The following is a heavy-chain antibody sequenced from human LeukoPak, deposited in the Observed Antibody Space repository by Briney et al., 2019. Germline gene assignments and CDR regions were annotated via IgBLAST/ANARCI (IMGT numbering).Heavy chain of an antibody. CDR2: ISSSSSTI. Sequence: GGSLRLSCAASGFTFSSYSMNWVRQAPGKGLEWVSYISSSSSTIYYADSVKGRFTISRDNAKNSLYLQMNSLRAEDTAVYYCSRWDEVQYFKHWGQGTLVTVSS. D-gene: IGHD1-1*01. CDR1: GFTFSSYS. J-gene: IGHJ1*01. V-gene: IGHV3-48*04. CDR3: SRWDEVQYFKH.